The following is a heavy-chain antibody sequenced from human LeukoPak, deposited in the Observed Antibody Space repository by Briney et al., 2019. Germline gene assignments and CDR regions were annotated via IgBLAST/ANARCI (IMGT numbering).Heavy chain of an antibody. J-gene: IGHJ5*02. D-gene: IGHD6-19*01. V-gene: IGHV4-59*11. Sequence: PSETLSLTCTVAGGSISRHYCSWIRQPPGKGLEWIGYIYYSGRTNFKPSLKSRFTMSVDTSKNQFSLNLTSVTAADTAVYYCARDRQWLVDHWGQGPLVTVSS. CDR1: GGSISRHY. CDR3: ARDRQWLVDH. CDR2: IYYSGRT.